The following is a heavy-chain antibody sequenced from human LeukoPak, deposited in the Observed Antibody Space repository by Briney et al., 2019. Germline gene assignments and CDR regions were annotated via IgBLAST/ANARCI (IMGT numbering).Heavy chain of an antibody. CDR3: ARWSVAGYYFDY. V-gene: IGHV4-59*01. J-gene: IGHJ4*02. D-gene: IGHD6-19*01. Sequence: SETLSLTCTVSGGSISSYYWSWIRQPPGKGLEWIGYIYYSGSTNYNPSLKSRVTISVDTSKNKYSLKLSSVTAADTAVYYGARWSVAGYYFDYWGQGTLVTVSS. CDR1: GGSISSYY. CDR2: IYYSGST.